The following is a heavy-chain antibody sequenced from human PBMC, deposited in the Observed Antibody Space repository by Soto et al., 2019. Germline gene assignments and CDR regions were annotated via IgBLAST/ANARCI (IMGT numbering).Heavy chain of an antibody. Sequence: PSETLSLTCTVSNGSISPYYWSWIRQSPGKGLEWIGYIYYAGSTNYNPSLKSRVTISVDTSKNQFSLKLSSVTAADTAVYYCARDPGSGSYYGWFDPWGQGTLVTVSS. V-gene: IGHV4-59*01. J-gene: IGHJ5*02. CDR3: ARDPGSGSYYGWFDP. CDR1: NGSISPYY. CDR2: IYYAGST. D-gene: IGHD3-10*01.